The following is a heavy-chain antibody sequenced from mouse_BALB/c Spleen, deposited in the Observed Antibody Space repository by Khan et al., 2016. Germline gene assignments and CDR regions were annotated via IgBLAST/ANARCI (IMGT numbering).Heavy chain of an antibody. Sequence: MQLEESGPSLVKLSQTLSLTCSVTGDSITSGYWNWIRKFPGNNLEYMGYISHSGSTYYNPSLNSRISITRDTSKNQYYLQLNSVTTEDTATYYCSSYDGSTYVRGMDYWGQGTSVTVSS. V-gene: IGHV3-8*02. CDR2: ISHSGST. CDR1: GDSITSGY. D-gene: IGHD1-1*01. CDR3: SSYDGSTYVRGMDY. J-gene: IGHJ4*01.